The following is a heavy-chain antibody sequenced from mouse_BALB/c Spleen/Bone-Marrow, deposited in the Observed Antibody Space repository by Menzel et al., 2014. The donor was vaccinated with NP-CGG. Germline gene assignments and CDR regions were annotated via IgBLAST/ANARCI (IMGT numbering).Heavy chain of an antibody. CDR1: GYSFISYW. CDR3: TRWGVYDYDGGFAC. J-gene: IGHJ3*01. CDR2: IYPGNSDA. V-gene: IGHV1-5*01. Sequence: VQLKESGTVLARPGASVKMSCKASGYSFISYWMHWVKQRPGQGLEWIGAIYPGNSDASYNQKVKGKAKLTAVTSASTAYMELISLTNEDSAVYYCTRWGVYDYDGGFACWGQGTLVTVSA. D-gene: IGHD2-4*01.